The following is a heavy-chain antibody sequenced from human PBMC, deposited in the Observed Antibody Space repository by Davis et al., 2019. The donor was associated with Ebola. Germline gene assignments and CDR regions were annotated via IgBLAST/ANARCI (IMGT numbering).Heavy chain of an antibody. V-gene: IGHV3-66*01. Sequence: GESLKISCAASGFTVSSNYMSWVRQAPGKGLEWVSVIYSGGSTYYADSVKGRFTISRDNSKNTLYLQMNSLRAEDTAVYYCARETTVTKDYWGQGTLVTVSS. CDR1: GFTVSSNY. CDR2: IYSGGST. J-gene: IGHJ4*02. CDR3: ARETTVTKDY. D-gene: IGHD4-17*01.